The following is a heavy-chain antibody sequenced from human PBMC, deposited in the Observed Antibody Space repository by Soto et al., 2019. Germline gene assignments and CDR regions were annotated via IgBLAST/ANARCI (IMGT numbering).Heavy chain of an antibody. CDR1: GFTFSSYW. V-gene: IGHV3-74*01. J-gene: IGHJ3*02. CDR3: ARDLKLESPYYDFWSGPLDAFDI. D-gene: IGHD3-3*01. CDR2: INSDGSST. Sequence: PGGSLRLSCAASGFTFSSYWMHWVRQAPGKGLVWVSRINSDGSSTSYADSVKGRFTISRDNAKNTLYLQMNSLRAEDTAVYYCARDLKLESPYYDFWSGPLDAFDIWGQGTMVTVSS.